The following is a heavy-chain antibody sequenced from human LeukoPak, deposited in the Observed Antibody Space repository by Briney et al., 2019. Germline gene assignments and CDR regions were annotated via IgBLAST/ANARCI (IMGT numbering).Heavy chain of an antibody. CDR2: IIPIFGTA. D-gene: IGHD6-19*01. V-gene: IGHV1-18*01. CDR1: GYTFTSYG. CDR3: ARDRQFAVAGTWFDY. J-gene: IGHJ4*02. Sequence: GASVKVSCKASGYTFTSYGISWVRQAPGQGLEWMGGIIPIFGTANYAQKLQGRVTMTTDTSTSTAYMELRSLRSDDTAVYYCARDRQFAVAGTWFDYWGQGTLVTVSS.